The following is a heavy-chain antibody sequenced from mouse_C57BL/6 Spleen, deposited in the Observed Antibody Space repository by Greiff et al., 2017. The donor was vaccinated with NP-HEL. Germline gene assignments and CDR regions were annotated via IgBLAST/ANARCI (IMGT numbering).Heavy chain of an antibody. D-gene: IGHD4-1*01. J-gene: IGHJ4*01. Sequence: EVQVVESGGGLVQPGGSLILSCAASGFTFTDYYMSWVRQPPGKALEWLGFIRNKANGYTTEDSASVKGRFTISRDKSQSILYLQMNDLGAEDSSTYYCARPGTSYAMDYWGQGTSVTVSS. CDR2: IRNKANGYTT. CDR3: ARPGTSYAMDY. CDR1: GFTFTDYY. V-gene: IGHV7-3*01.